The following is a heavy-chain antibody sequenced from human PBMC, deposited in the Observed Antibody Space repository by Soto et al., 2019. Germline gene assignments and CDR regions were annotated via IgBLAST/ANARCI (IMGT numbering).Heavy chain of an antibody. V-gene: IGHV1-69*06. CDR2: IIPVLGPA. Sequence: QVQLVQSGAEVKKPGSSVKVSCKTSGVTFNTFAISWVRQAPGQGLECMGGIIPVLGPANYAQRFQGRVTISADKTTSAACLEMTNLTAEDSSVYYCARAAKRYFDYWGQGTLVTVSS. CDR1: GVTFNTFA. J-gene: IGHJ4*02. CDR3: ARAAKRYFDY.